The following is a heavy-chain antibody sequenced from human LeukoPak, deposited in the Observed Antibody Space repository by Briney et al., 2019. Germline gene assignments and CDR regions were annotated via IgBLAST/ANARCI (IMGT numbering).Heavy chain of an antibody. CDR1: GGSISGYY. CDR2: MYYSGST. J-gene: IGHJ4*02. CDR3: ARFSAYDYRSDY. Sequence: SESLSLTCTVSGGSISGYYWSWVRQPPGKGLEWIGYMYYSGSTNYNPSLKSRVTISVDTSKNQFSLKLSSVTAADTAVYYRARFSAYDYRSDYWGQGTLVTVSS. D-gene: IGHD5-12*01. V-gene: IGHV4-59*08.